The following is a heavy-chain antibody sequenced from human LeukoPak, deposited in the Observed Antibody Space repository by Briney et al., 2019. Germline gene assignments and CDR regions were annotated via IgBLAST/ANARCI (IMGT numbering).Heavy chain of an antibody. D-gene: IGHD6-19*01. Sequence: GRSLRLSCTASGFTFGDYAMSWFRQAPGKGVEGVGFIRSKAYGGTTEYAASVKGRFTISRDDSKSIAYRQMNSLKTEDTAVYYCSAQGIAVAGAIYWGQGTLVTVSS. V-gene: IGHV3-49*03. CDR1: GFTFGDYA. CDR2: IRSKAYGGTT. J-gene: IGHJ4*02. CDR3: SAQGIAVAGAIY.